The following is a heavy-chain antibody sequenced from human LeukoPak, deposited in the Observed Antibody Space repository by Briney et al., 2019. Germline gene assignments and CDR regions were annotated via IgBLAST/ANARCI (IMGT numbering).Heavy chain of an antibody. CDR2: IWFDGSDT. D-gene: IGHD4-17*01. V-gene: IGHV3-33*03. CDR1: GFRFKNYG. J-gene: IGHJ3*02. Sequence: GRSLRLSCAASGFRFKNYGMHWVRQAPGKGLEWVAVIWFDGSDTRYADSVKGRFTISRDKSKNTLYLQMNSLRAEDTAVYYCAKDQATTNDAFDIWGRGTMVTVSS. CDR3: AKDQATTNDAFDI.